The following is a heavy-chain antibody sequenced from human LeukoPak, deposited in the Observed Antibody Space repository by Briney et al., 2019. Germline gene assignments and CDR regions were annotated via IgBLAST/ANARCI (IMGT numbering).Heavy chain of an antibody. CDR1: GFTFSSYV. CDR3: AKDPDGSGSYYQNCYFDY. D-gene: IGHD3-10*01. J-gene: IGHJ4*02. V-gene: IGHV3-30*02. CDR2: IRYDGHNK. Sequence: GGSLRLSCAASGFTFSSYVMHWVRQAPGKGLEWVSFIRYDGHNKYYADSVKGRFTISRDNSKNTLYLQMNSLRAEDTAVYYCAKDPDGSGSYYQNCYFDYWGRGTLVTVSS.